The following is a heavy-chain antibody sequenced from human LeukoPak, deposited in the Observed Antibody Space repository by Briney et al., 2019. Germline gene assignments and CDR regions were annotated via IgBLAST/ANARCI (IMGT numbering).Heavy chain of an antibody. CDR2: IIPIFGTA. CDR3: AVEQWLVTFAPSYNWFDP. Sequence: GASVKVSCKASGYTFTGYYIHWVRQAPGLGLEWMGRIIPIFGTANYAQKFQGRVTITADKSTSTAYMELSSLRSEDTAVYYCAVEQWLVTFAPSYNWFDPWGQGTLVTVSS. D-gene: IGHD6-19*01. J-gene: IGHJ5*02. V-gene: IGHV1-69*06. CDR1: GYTFTGYY.